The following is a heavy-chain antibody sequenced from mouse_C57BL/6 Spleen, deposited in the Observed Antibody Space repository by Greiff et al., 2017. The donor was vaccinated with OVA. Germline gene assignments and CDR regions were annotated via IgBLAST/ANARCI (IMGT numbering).Heavy chain of an antibody. D-gene: IGHD4-1*01. CDR3: ARGTGSYYFDY. V-gene: IGHV5-12*01. CDR2: ISNGGGST. Sequence: EVKVEESGGGLVQPGGSLKLSCAASGFTFSDYYMYWVRQTPEKRLEWVAYISNGGGSTYYPDTVKGRFTISRDNAKNTLYLQMSRLKSEDTAMYYCARGTGSYYFDYWGQGTTLTVSS. CDR1: GFTFSDYY. J-gene: IGHJ2*01.